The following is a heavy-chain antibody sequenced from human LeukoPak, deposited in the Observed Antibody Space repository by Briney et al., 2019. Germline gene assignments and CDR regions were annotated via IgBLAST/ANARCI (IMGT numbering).Heavy chain of an antibody. V-gene: IGHV3-30*18. CDR2: ISFDGSNK. J-gene: IGHJ4*02. CDR1: GFTFSSYG. Sequence: PGRSLGLSCAASGFTFSSYGMHWVRQAPGKGLEWVAVISFDGSNKYYADSVKGRFTISRDNSKNTLYLQMNSLRAEDTAVYYCAKSYYYDSSGYSDYWGQGTLVTVSS. CDR3: AKSYYYDSSGYSDY. D-gene: IGHD3-22*01.